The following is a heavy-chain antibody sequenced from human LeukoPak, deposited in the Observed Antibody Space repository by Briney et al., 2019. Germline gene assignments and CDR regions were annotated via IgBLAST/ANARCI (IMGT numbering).Heavy chain of an antibody. J-gene: IGHJ6*02. CDR1: GFTFDDYA. CDR2: ISWNSGSI. Sequence: PGRSLRLSCAASGFTFDDYAMHWVRHAPGKGLEWVSGISWNSGSIGYADSVKGRFTISRDNAKNSLYLQMNSLRAEDTALYYCARAGVTYCSSTSCYNYYYGMDVWGQGTTVTVSS. CDR3: ARAGVTYCSSTSCYNYYYGMDV. D-gene: IGHD2-2*02. V-gene: IGHV3-9*01.